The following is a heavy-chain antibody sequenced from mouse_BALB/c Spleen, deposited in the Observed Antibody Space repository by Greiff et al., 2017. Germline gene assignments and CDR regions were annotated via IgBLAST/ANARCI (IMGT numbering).Heavy chain of an antibody. J-gene: IGHJ3*01. CDR3: ARHGITTATLRFAY. V-gene: IGHV5-12-2*01. D-gene: IGHD1-2*01. CDR2: ISNGGGST. Sequence: DVMLVESGGGLVQPGGSLKLSCAASGFTFSSYTMSWVRQTPEKRLEWVAYISNGGGSTYYPDTVKGRFTISRDNAKNTLYLQMSSLKSEDTAMYYCARHGITTATLRFAYWGQGTLVTVSA. CDR1: GFTFSSYT.